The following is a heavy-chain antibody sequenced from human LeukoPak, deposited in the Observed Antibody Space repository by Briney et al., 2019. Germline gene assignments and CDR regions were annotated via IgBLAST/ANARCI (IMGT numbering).Heavy chain of an antibody. CDR1: GYTFTSYG. J-gene: IGHJ5*02. D-gene: IGHD4-23*01. Sequence: ASVKVSCKASGYTFTSYGISWVRQAPGQGLEWMGWISAYNGNANYAQKLQGRVTMTTDTSTSTAYMELSSLRSEDTAVYYCARGNSGNSNWFDPWGQGTLVTVSS. CDR2: ISAYNGNA. CDR3: ARGNSGNSNWFDP. V-gene: IGHV1-18*01.